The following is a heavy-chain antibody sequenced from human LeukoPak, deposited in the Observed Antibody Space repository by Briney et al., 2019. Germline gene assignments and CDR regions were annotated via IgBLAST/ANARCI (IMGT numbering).Heavy chain of an antibody. Sequence: GGSLRLSCAASGFTFSSYWMSWVRQAPGKGLEWVANIKQDGSEKYYVDSVKGRLTISRDNAKNSPYLQMNSLRAEDTAVYYCARDYYYYGMDVWGQGTTVTVS. V-gene: IGHV3-7*01. CDR1: GFTFSSYW. CDR3: ARDYYYYGMDV. CDR2: IKQDGSEK. J-gene: IGHJ6*02.